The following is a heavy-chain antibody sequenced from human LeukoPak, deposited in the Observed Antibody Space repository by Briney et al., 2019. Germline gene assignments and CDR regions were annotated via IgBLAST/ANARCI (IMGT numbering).Heavy chain of an antibody. CDR3: ARERRHDADVGAFDI. D-gene: IGHD3-16*01. CDR2: ISYDGSNK. V-gene: IGHV3-30-3*01. J-gene: IGHJ3*02. CDR1: GFTFSSSA. Sequence: GGSLRLSCAASGFTFSSSAMSWVRQAPGKGLEWVAVISYDGSNKYYADSVKGRFTISRDNSKNTLYLQMNSLRAEDTAVYYCARERRHDADVGAFDIWGQGTMVTVSS.